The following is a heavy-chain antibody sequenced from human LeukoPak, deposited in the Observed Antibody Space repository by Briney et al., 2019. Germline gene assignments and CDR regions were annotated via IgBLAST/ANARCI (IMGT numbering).Heavy chain of an antibody. V-gene: IGHV1-69*13. Sequence: SVKVSCKASGGTFSSYAISWVRQAPGQGLEWMGGIIPIFGTANYAQKFQGRVTITADESTSTAYMELSSLRSEDTAVYYCARGPQEDYGDYVVDYFDYWGQGTLVTVSS. J-gene: IGHJ4*02. CDR2: IIPIFGTA. CDR3: ARGPQEDYGDYVVDYFDY. D-gene: IGHD4-17*01. CDR1: GGTFSSYA.